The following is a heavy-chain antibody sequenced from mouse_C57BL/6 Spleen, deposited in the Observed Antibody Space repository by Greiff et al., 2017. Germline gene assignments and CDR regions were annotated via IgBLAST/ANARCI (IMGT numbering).Heavy chain of an antibody. J-gene: IGHJ4*01. V-gene: IGHV5-6*01. CDR2: ISSGGSYT. CDR3: ARDDGYPGYYAMDY. Sequence: EVNVVESGGDLVKPGGSLKLSCAASGFTFSSYGMSWVRQTPDKRLEWVATISSGGSYTYYPDSVKGRFTISRDNAKNTLYLQMSSLKSEDTAMYYCARDDGYPGYYAMDYWGQGTSVTVSS. CDR1: GFTFSSYG. D-gene: IGHD2-3*01.